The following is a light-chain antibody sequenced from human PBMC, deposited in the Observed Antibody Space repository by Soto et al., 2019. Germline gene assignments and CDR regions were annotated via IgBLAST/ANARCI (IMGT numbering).Light chain of an antibody. V-gene: IGKV3-15*01. Sequence: EIVMTQSPAILSVSPGARATLSCRASQSIGTNLAWYQQKPGQAPRLLIYGASTRATGIPPARFSGSGSGTEFTLTISSLQSENLAVYYCQQYNSWPQYTFGQGTKLEIK. J-gene: IGKJ2*01. CDR2: GAS. CDR3: QQYNSWPQYT. CDR1: QSIGTN.